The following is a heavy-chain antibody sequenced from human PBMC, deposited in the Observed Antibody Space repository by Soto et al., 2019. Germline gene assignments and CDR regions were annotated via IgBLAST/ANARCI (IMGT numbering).Heavy chain of an antibody. J-gene: IGHJ5*02. CDR3: ARGSTIVRGAPSWFDP. V-gene: IGHV1-69*02. CDR2: IIPIAAIA. D-gene: IGHD3-10*01. CDR1: GGTFSRYT. Sequence: QVQLVQSGAEVKKPGSSVKVSCKASGGTFSRYTINWVRQAPGQGLEWMGRIIPIAAIANYTQKFQGRVTITVDKSSTTHYMELSSVRADDTAVYYCARGSTIVRGAPSWFDPWGQGTLVTVSS.